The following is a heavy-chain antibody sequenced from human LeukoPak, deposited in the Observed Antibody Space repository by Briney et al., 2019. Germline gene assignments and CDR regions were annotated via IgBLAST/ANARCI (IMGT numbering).Heavy chain of an antibody. CDR2: IRSKANSYAT. J-gene: IGHJ4*02. CDR1: GFTFSGSA. CDR3: TRDWDLSTKQYKYYFDY. V-gene: IGHV3-73*01. D-gene: IGHD1-1*01. Sequence: PGGSLKLSCAASGFTFSGSAMHWVRQASGKGLEWVGRIRSKANSYATAYAASVKGRFTISRDDSKNTAYLQMNSLKTEDTAVYYCTRDWDLSTKQYKYYFDYWGQGTLATVSS.